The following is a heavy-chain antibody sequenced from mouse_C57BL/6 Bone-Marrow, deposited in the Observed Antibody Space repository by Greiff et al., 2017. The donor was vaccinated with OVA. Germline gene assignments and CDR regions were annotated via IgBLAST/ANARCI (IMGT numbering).Heavy chain of an antibody. CDR2: INPNNGGT. V-gene: IGHV1-26*01. CDR3: ARKGGSYYYGASFAY. J-gene: IGHJ3*01. Sequence: VQLQQSGPELVKPGASVKISCKASGYTFTDYYMNWVKQSHGKSLEWIGDINPNNGGTSYNQKFKGKATLTVDKSSSTAYMELRSLTSEDSAVYYCARKGGSYYYGASFAYWGQGTLVTVSA. CDR1: GYTFTDYY. D-gene: IGHD1-1*01.